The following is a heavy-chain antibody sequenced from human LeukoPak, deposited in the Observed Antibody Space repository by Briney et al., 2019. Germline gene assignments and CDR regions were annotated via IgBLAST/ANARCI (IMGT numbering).Heavy chain of an antibody. Sequence: GASVKVSCKASGYTFTSYYMHWVRQAPGQGLEWVGIINPSGDPTTYAQKFQGRVTMTSDMSTSTVYMELSSLRFEDTAVYYCARSSGYYSSLFYMHVWGKGTTVTVSS. D-gene: IGHD3-22*01. CDR2: INPSGDPT. J-gene: IGHJ6*03. CDR3: ARSSGYYSSLFYMHV. CDR1: GYTFTSYY. V-gene: IGHV1-46*01.